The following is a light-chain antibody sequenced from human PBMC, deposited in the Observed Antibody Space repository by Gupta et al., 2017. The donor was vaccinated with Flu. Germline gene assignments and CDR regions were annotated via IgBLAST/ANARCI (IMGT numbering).Light chain of an antibody. CDR2: AAS. J-gene: IGKJ3*01. CDR1: QNINNY. Sequence: DIQMTQSPSSLSASVGDRVTITCQARQNINNYLNWYQQKPGKAPKLMIFAASSLQSGVPSRFSGSGSGTDFTLTISSLQPEDFATYYCQQTYTTPQTFGPGTKVELK. V-gene: IGKV1-39*01. CDR3: QQTYTTPQT.